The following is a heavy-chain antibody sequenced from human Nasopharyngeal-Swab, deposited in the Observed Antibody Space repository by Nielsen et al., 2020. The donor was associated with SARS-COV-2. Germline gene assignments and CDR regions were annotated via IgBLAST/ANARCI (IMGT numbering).Heavy chain of an antibody. CDR1: GFTFSSYW. CDR2: INSDGRST. J-gene: IGHJ6*02. Sequence: GRSMRLSCAASGFTFSSYWMHWVRQAPGKGLVWVSRINSDGRSTSYADSVKGRFTISTDNAKNTLYLQMNSLRAEDTAVYYCARVRGGVPAEMNYGMDVWGQGTTVTVSS. V-gene: IGHV3-74*01. D-gene: IGHD2-2*01. CDR3: ARVRGGVPAEMNYGMDV.